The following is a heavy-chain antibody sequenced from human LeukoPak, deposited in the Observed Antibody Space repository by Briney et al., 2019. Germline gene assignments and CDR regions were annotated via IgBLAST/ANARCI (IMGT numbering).Heavy chain of an antibody. CDR3: ARASEMATIPFGY. V-gene: IGHV4-34*01. Sequence: PSETLSLTCAVYGGSFSGYYWSWIRQPPGKGLEWIGEINHSGSTNYNPSLKSRVTISVDTSKNQFSLKLSSVTAADTAVYYCARASEMATIPFGYWGEGTLVTVSS. J-gene: IGHJ4*02. CDR1: GGSFSGYY. D-gene: IGHD5-24*01. CDR2: INHSGST.